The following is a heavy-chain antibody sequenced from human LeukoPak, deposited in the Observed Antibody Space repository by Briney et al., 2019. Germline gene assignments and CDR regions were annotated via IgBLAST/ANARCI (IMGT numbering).Heavy chain of an antibody. CDR2: ISTYSGNT. CDR1: GYSFAGYG. V-gene: IGHV1-18*01. J-gene: IGHJ5*02. D-gene: IGHD4-17*01. CDR3: ARTTGLYGDSLNWFDP. Sequence: ASVKVSCKASGYSFAGYGISWVRQAPGQGLEWIGWISTYSGNTNYAHNLQGRITVTTETSTSTAYMELRSLRSDDTAVYYCARTTGLYGDSLNWFDPWGQGTLVTVSS.